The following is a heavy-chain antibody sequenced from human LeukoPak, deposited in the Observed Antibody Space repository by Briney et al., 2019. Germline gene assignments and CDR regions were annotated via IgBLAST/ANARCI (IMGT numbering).Heavy chain of an antibody. CDR3: ARGYCSSTICFQSFHH. V-gene: IGHV4-59*01. Sequence: NSSETLSLTCTVPSDSISSSYWSWIRQPPGKGLEWIGYIYYSGSTNYNPSLKSRVAISVDTSKNQFSLKLNSVTAADTAVYYCARGYCSSTICFQSFHHWGQGTLVTVSS. CDR1: SDSISSSY. J-gene: IGHJ1*01. D-gene: IGHD2-2*01. CDR2: IYYSGST.